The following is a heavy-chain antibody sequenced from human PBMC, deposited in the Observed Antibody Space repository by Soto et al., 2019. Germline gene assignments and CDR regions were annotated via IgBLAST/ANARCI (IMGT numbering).Heavy chain of an antibody. CDR1: GFTFSSSA. CDR2: IVVGSGNT. Sequence: QMQVVQSGPEVKKPGTSVKVSCKTSGFTFSSSAVQWVRQARGQRLEWMGWIVVGSGNTKYAQKFQERVTITRDTSTSTAHMELSSLRSEDTAVYYCAAELYSGGSCCSFDIWGQGTMVTVSS. J-gene: IGHJ3*02. V-gene: IGHV1-58*01. D-gene: IGHD2-15*01. CDR3: AAELYSGGSCCSFDI.